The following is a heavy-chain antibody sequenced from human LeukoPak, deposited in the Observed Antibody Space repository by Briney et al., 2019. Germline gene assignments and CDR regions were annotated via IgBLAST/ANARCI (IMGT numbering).Heavy chain of an antibody. CDR1: GFTFSGYS. CDR3: ARCGGGNPRWFDP. J-gene: IGHJ5*02. Sequence: GVSLRLSCAASGFTFSGYSMNWVRQAPGKGLEWVSSITSSSSYIYYSDSVKGRFTISRDNAKNSMYLQMNSLRAEDTAVYYCARCGGGNPRWFDPWGQGTLVTVSS. V-gene: IGHV3-21*01. D-gene: IGHD4-23*01. CDR2: ITSSSSYI.